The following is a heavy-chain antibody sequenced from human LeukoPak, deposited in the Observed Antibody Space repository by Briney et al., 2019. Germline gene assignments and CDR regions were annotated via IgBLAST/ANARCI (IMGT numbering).Heavy chain of an antibody. J-gene: IGHJ4*02. CDR1: GFTFSSYA. V-gene: IGHV3-23*01. D-gene: IGHD3-22*01. CDR2: FTGSSGRT. CDR3: AKRGHYDSSNSYAPFDH. Sequence: PGGSLRLSCAASGFTFSSYAMSWVRQAPGKGLEWVSAFTGSSGRTYYADSVEGRFTISRDNSKNTLSLQMNSLRAEDTAVYYCAKRGHYDSSNSYAPFDHWGQGTLVTVPS.